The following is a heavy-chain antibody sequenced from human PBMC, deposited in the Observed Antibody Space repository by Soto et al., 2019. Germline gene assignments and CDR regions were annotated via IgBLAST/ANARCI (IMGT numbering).Heavy chain of an antibody. V-gene: IGHV3-23*01. D-gene: IGHD6-19*01. CDR3: ASRRGSSGWYHWFDP. CDR1: GSTFSDYA. Sequence: EVQLLESGGGLVQPGGSLRLSCAGSGSTFSDYAMNWVRQAPGKGLEWVSVISDNGIKTYYADSVKGRFTISRDNSKNTLYLQMNSLRAEDTAVYYCASRRGSSGWYHWFDPWGQGTLVTVSS. J-gene: IGHJ5*02. CDR2: ISDNGIKT.